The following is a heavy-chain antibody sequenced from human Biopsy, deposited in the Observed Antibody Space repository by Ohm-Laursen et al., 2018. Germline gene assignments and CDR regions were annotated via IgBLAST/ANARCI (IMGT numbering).Heavy chain of an antibody. CDR2: NIPILGTG. CDR3: ARGPHSGSHSCFDY. J-gene: IGHJ4*02. CDR1: EGTFSNYG. Sequence: SSVKVSCKAPEGTFSNYGVNWVRQAPGQGLEWLGGNIPILGTGNYAHQFQDRVTISADESTSTSYMELSSLTTEDTAIYYCARGPHSGSHSCFDYWGRGTLVTVSS. D-gene: IGHD1-26*01. V-gene: IGHV1-69*01.